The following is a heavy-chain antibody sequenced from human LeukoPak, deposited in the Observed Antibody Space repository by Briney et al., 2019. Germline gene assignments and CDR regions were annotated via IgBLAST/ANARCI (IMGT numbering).Heavy chain of an antibody. CDR1: GFAFSSYW. D-gene: IGHD1-26*01. V-gene: IGHV3-7*01. CDR2: IKQDGGEK. CDR3: ARLGGSYYTY. J-gene: IGHJ4*02. Sequence: GGSLRLSCVASGFAFSSYWMSWVRQAPGKGLEWVANIKQDGGEKYYVDSVKRRFTISRDNAKNSLFLQMNSLRVEDTAVYYCARLGGSYYTYWGQGTLVTVSS.